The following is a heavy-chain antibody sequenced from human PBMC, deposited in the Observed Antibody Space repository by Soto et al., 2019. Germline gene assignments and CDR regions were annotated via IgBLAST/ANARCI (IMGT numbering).Heavy chain of an antibody. Sequence: GGSLRLSCAASGFTFSSYSMNWVRQAPGKGLEWVSYISSSSSTIYYAGSVKGRFTISRDNAKNSLYLQMNSLRDEDTAVYYCARDISQVPTVTTSAFDIWGQGTMVTVSS. V-gene: IGHV3-48*02. CDR2: ISSSSSTI. D-gene: IGHD4-17*01. CDR1: GFTFSSYS. J-gene: IGHJ3*02. CDR3: ARDISQVPTVTTSAFDI.